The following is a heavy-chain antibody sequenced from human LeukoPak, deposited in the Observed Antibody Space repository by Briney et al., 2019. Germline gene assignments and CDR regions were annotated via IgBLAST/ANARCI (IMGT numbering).Heavy chain of an antibody. CDR3: ARGGTVPGFWYYYYGMDV. CDR1: GGSFSGYY. V-gene: IGHV4-34*01. J-gene: IGHJ6*04. Sequence: SETLSLTCAVYGGSFSGYYWSWIRQPPGKGLEWIGEINHSGSTNYNPSLKSRVTISVDTSKNQFSLKLSSVTAADTAVYYCARGGTVPGFWYYYYGMDVGGKGTTVTVSP. D-gene: IGHD1-14*01. CDR2: INHSGST.